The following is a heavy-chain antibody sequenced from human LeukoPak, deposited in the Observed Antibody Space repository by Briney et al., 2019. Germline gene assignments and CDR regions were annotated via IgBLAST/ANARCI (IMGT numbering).Heavy chain of an antibody. CDR2: IFYSGNT. Sequence: PSETLSLTCTVLGGSIVSSTNYWAWVRQPPGKGLEWIGSIFYSGNTHYNPSLKSRVTMSVDTSTNEFSLKLTSLTAGDTAAYYCTRHWSEFYNYGMGVWGHGTTVTVSS. D-gene: IGHD3-3*01. J-gene: IGHJ6*02. CDR3: TRHWSEFYNYGMGV. CDR1: GGSIVSSTNY. V-gene: IGHV4-39*01.